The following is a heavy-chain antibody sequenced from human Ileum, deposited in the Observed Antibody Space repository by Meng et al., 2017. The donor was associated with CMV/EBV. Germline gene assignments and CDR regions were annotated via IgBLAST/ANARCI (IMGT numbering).Heavy chain of an antibody. V-gene: IGHV2-5*01. J-gene: IGHJ5*02. D-gene: IGHD3-22*01. CDR2: IYWNDDK. CDR1: LSLSTSPVG. Sequence: LSLSTSPVGVGWIRQPPGKALEWLGLIYWNDDKRYSHSPSLKSRLTISKDTSKNQVVLTMTNMDPVDTATYYCAHRLPQYSSNWFDPWGQGTLVTVSS. CDR3: AHRLPQYSSNWFDP.